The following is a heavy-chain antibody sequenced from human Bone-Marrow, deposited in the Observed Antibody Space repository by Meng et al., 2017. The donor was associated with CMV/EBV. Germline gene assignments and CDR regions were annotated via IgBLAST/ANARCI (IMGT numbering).Heavy chain of an antibody. D-gene: IGHD5-18*01. CDR2: ISSSSIYI. V-gene: IGHV3-21*01. J-gene: IGHJ6*02. Sequence: GESLKISCAASGFTFSSYSMNWVRQAPGKGLEWVSSISSSSIYIYYADSVKGRFTISRDNAKNSLYLQMNSLRAEDTAVYYCARDVSTWIQQRAYGMDVWGQGTTVTVSS. CDR3: ARDVSTWIQQRAYGMDV. CDR1: GFTFSSYS.